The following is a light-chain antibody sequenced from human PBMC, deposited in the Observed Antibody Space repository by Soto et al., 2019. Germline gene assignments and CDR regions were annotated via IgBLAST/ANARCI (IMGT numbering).Light chain of an antibody. J-gene: IGKJ1*01. CDR2: GAS. CDR3: QQYYNWPPWT. V-gene: IGKV3-15*01. Sequence: EIVMTQSPATLSVSPGERATLSFSSSQSVSSNLAWYQQKPGQAPRLLIYGASTRATGIPARISGSGSGTEFTLTISSLQTEDFAVYYCQQYYNWPPWTFGQGTKVDIK. CDR1: QSVSSN.